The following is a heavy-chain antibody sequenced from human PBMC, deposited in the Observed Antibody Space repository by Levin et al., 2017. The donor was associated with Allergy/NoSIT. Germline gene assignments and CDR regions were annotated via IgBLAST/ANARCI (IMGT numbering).Heavy chain of an antibody. V-gene: IGHV4-34*01. J-gene: IGHJ6*03. D-gene: IGHD1-1*01. Sequence: SETLSLTCAVYGGSFSGYYWSWIRQPPGKGLEWIGEINHSGSTNYNPSLKSRVTISVDTSKNQFSLKLSSVTAADTAVYYCARVLLEPRYYYYYYYMDVWGKGTTVTVSS. CDR1: GGSFSGYY. CDR2: INHSGST. CDR3: ARVLLEPRYYYYYYYMDV.